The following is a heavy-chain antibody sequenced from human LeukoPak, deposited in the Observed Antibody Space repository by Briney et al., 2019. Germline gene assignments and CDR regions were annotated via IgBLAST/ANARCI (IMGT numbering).Heavy chain of an antibody. Sequence: GASVKVSCKAFGYTFTSNYMHWVRQAPGQGLEWMGIINPSGGSTSYAQKFQGRVTMTRDMSTSTVYMELSSLRSEDTAVYYCARGVYDSSGYYPLFDYWGQGTLVTVSS. D-gene: IGHD3-22*01. J-gene: IGHJ4*02. CDR2: INPSGGST. V-gene: IGHV1-46*01. CDR1: GYTFTSNY. CDR3: ARGVYDSSGYYPLFDY.